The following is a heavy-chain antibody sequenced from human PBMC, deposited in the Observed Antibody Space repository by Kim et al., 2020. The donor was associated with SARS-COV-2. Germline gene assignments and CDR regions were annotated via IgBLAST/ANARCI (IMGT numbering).Heavy chain of an antibody. Sequence: TLSLTCTVSGGSISSGGYYWSWIRQHPGKGLEWIGYIYYSGSTYYNPSLKSRVTTSVDTSKNQFSLKLSSLTAADTAVYYCARGDYDILTGYYNPYFQHWGQGTLVTVSS. D-gene: IGHD3-9*01. J-gene: IGHJ1*01. CDR3: ARGDYDILTGYYNPYFQH. V-gene: IGHV4-31*03. CDR2: IYYSGST. CDR1: GGSISSGGYY.